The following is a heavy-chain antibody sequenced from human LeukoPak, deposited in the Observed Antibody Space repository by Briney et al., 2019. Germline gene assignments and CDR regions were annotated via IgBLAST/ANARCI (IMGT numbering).Heavy chain of an antibody. CDR2: IYYSGST. CDR3: ARDRETVIAVADNNWFDP. Sequence: SETLSLTCTVSGGSISSSSYYWGWIRQPPGKGLEWIGSIYYSGSTYYNPSLKSRVTISVDTSKNQFSLKLSSVTAADTAVYYCARDRETVIAVADNNWFDPWGQGTLVTVSS. J-gene: IGHJ5*02. CDR1: GGSISSSSYY. V-gene: IGHV4-39*02. D-gene: IGHD6-19*01.